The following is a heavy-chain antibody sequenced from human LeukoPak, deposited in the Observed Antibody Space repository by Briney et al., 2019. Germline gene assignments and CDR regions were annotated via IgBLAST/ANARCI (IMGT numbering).Heavy chain of an antibody. J-gene: IGHJ3*02. V-gene: IGHV3-66*02. D-gene: IGHD3-10*01. CDR2: IYSGGST. CDR1: GFTVSSNY. CDR3: ARDRGPGMTSDAFDI. Sequence: GGSLRLSCAASGFTVSSNYMSWVRQAPGKGLEWVSVIYSGGSTYYADSVKGRSTISRDNSKNTLYLQMNSLRAEDMAVYYCARDRGPGMTSDAFDIWGQGTMVTVSS.